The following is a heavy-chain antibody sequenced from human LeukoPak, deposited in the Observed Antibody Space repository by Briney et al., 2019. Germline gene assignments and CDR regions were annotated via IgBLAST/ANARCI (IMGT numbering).Heavy chain of an antibody. D-gene: IGHD4-17*01. CDR3: VRGRNYGDFNWFDP. Sequence: SETLSLTCTVSGDSFSSGGYYWSWIRQHPGKGLEWIGYIYYNGSTYYNPSLRSRVTISVDTSKNQFSLNLSSVTAADTAVYYCVRGRNYGDFNWFDPWGQGTLVTVSS. J-gene: IGHJ5*02. V-gene: IGHV4-31*03. CDR2: IYYNGST. CDR1: GDSFSSGGYY.